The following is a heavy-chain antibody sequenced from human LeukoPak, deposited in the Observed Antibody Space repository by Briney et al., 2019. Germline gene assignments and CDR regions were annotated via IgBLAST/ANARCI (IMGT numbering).Heavy chain of an antibody. CDR3: ARDRGIVVVPAASNDYYMDV. CDR1: GYTFTSYY. CDR2: INPSGGST. J-gene: IGHJ6*03. Sequence: ASVKVSCKASGYTFTSYYMHWVRQAPGQGLERMGIINPSGGSTSYAQKFQGRVTMTRDMSTSTVYMELSSLRSEDTAVYYCARDRGIVVVPAASNDYYMDVWGKGTTVTVSS. D-gene: IGHD2-2*01. V-gene: IGHV1-46*01.